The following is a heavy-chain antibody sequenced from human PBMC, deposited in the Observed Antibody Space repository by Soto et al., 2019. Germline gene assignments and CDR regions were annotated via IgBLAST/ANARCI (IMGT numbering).Heavy chain of an antibody. CDR1: GYTFTGYG. Sequence: ASVKVSCKASGYTFTGYGVSWVRQAPGQGLEWVGWISGYNGNTKYAQKFQGRVTMTTDTSTSTAYMELRSLRSDDTAVYYCARGEADFWSGQTAPHFHYWGQGTLVTVSS. CDR3: ARGEADFWSGQTAPHFHY. J-gene: IGHJ4*02. V-gene: IGHV1-18*01. CDR2: ISGYNGNT. D-gene: IGHD3-3*01.